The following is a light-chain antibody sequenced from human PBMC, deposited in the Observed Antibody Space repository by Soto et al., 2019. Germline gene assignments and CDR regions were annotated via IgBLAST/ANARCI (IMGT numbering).Light chain of an antibody. CDR1: QDISKY. J-gene: IGKJ2*01. CDR2: AAS. Sequence: DIQMTQSPSSLSASVGDRVTITCQASQDISKYLNWFQHKPGEAPKLLIYAASNLQTGVPTRFSGSGSETNFSFTISSLQPEDIATYFCQQYDIQPPTFGRGTKIEIK. CDR3: QQYDIQPPT. V-gene: IGKV1-33*01.